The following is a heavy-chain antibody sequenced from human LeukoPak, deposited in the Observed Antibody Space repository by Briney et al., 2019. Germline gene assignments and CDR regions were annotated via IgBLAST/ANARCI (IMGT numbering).Heavy chain of an antibody. Sequence: PSETLSITCTVSGGSISSYYWSWIRKPPGKGLEWMGYTYYCGSTTYTHTLKSRVTISVHTSKNQFSLTPSTVTAADTAVYYCARHIDYGDYDPFDYWAQGTLVTVSS. J-gene: IGHJ4*02. D-gene: IGHD4-17*01. CDR3: ARHIDYGDYDPFDY. CDR2: TYYCGST. CDR1: GGSISSYY. V-gene: IGHV4-59*08.